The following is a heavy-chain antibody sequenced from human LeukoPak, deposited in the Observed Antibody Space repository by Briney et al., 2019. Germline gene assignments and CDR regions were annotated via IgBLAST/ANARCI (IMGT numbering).Heavy chain of an antibody. CDR3: ARSPRDDSSGYYYPSFCDY. CDR1: GGSISSSSYY. Sequence: SETLSLTCTVSGGSISSSSYYWGWIRQPPGTGLEWIGSIYYSGSTYYNPSLKSRVTISVDTSKNQFSLKLSSVTAADTAVYYCARSPRDDSSGYYYPSFCDYWGQGTLVTVSS. V-gene: IGHV4-39*01. D-gene: IGHD3-22*01. J-gene: IGHJ4*02. CDR2: IYYSGST.